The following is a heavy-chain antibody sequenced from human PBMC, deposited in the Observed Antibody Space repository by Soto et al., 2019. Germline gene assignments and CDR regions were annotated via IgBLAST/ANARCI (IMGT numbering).Heavy chain of an antibody. J-gene: IGHJ6*02. CDR2: INHSGST. CDR1: GGSFSGYY. Sequence: SETLSLTCAVYGGSFSGYYWSWIRHPPGKGLEWIGEINHSGSTNYNPSLKSRVTISVDTSKNQFSLKLSSVTAADTAVYYCARGYDFWSGYIAYYYYGMDVWGQGTTVTVSS. D-gene: IGHD3-3*01. CDR3: ARGYDFWSGYIAYYYYGMDV. V-gene: IGHV4-34*01.